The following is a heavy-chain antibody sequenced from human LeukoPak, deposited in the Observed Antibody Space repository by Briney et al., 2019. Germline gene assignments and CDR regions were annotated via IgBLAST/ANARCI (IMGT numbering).Heavy chain of an antibody. CDR1: GGSISSSSYY. D-gene: IGHD6-6*01. CDR3: ARDWYSSSSGVYDY. Sequence: SETLSLTCTVSGGSISSSSYYWGWIRQPPGKGLEWIGSIYYSGSTYYNPSLKSRVTISVDTSKNQFSLKLSSVTAAHTAVYYCARDWYSSSSGVYDYWGQGTLVTVSS. CDR2: IYYSGST. J-gene: IGHJ4*02. V-gene: IGHV4-39*01.